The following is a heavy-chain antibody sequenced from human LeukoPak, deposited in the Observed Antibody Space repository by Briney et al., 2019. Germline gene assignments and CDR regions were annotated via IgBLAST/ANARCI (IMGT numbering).Heavy chain of an antibody. CDR2: IYYSGSA. Sequence: PSETLSLTCTVSGGSNSDSNYYWGWIRQPPGRGLEWIANIYYSGSAYYSPSLKSRVTVSIDTSKNQFSLKLNSVTAADTAVYYCARQSTIAAARIDPWGQGTLVTVSS. V-gene: IGHV4-39*01. CDR3: ARQSTIAAARIDP. D-gene: IGHD6-13*01. CDR1: GGSNSDSNYY. J-gene: IGHJ5*02.